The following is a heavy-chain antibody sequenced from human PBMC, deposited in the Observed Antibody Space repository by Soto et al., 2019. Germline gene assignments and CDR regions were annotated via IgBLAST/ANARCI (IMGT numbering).Heavy chain of an antibody. Sequence: PSETLSLTXDVSGYSISSGYYWGWIRQPPGEGLEWIGSIHHSGKTYYNPSLKSQVSISLDTSKNRFSLRLTSVTAADTAVYYCARDQTGAYYYYGMDVWGLGTTVTVSS. D-gene: IGHD3-10*01. J-gene: IGHJ6*02. CDR2: IHHSGKT. V-gene: IGHV4-38-2*02. CDR1: GYSISSGYY. CDR3: ARDQTGAYYYYGMDV.